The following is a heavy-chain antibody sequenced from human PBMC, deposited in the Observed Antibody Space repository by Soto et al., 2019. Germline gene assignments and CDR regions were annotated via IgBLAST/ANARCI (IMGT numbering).Heavy chain of an antibody. D-gene: IGHD2-21*02. CDR1: GYTFTSNG. CDR3: ARDLAYCGGDCYPIDY. CDR2: ISAYNGNT. J-gene: IGHJ4*02. V-gene: IGHV1-18*01. Sequence: QVQLVQSGAEVKKPGASVKVSCKASGYTFTSNGISWVRQAPGQGLEWMGWISAYNGNTNYAQKLQGRVTMTTDTSTSTAYLELRSLRSDDTAVYYCARDLAYCGGDCYPIDYWGQGTLVTVSS.